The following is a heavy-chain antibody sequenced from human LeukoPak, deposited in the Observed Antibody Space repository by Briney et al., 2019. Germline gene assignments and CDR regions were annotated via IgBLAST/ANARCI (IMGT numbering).Heavy chain of an antibody. CDR3: ARAMNGGNWFDP. CDR2: MNPNSGNT. V-gene: IGHV1-8*02. D-gene: IGHD2-8*01. Sequence: ASVKVSCKASGYSFTSHYMHWVRQATGQGLEWMGWMNPNSGNTGYAQKFQGRVTMTRNTSISTAYMELSSLRSEDTAVYYCARAMNGGNWFDPWGQGTLVTVSS. J-gene: IGHJ5*02. CDR1: GYSFTSHY.